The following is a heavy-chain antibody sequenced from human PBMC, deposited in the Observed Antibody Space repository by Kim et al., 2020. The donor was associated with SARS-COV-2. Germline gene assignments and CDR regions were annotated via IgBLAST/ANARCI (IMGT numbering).Heavy chain of an antibody. V-gene: IGHV1-2*04. CDR1: GYTFTGYY. D-gene: IGHD3-10*01. CDR2: INPNSGGT. J-gene: IGHJ6*02. Sequence: ASVKVYCKASGYTFTGYYMHWVRQAPGQGLEWMGWINPNSGGTNYAQKFQGWVTMTRDTSISTAYMELSRLRSDDTAVYYCARGEVRLKAGELLYYYYYGMDVWGQGTTVTVSS. CDR3: ARGEVRLKAGELLYYYYYGMDV.